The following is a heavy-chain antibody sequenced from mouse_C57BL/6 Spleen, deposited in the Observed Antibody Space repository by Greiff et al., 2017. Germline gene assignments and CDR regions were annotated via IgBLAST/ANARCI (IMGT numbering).Heavy chain of an antibody. CDR2: IDPGSGST. Sequence: QVQLKQPGAELVKPGASVKMSCKASGYTFTSYWITWVKQRPGQGLEWIGDIDPGSGSTNYNEKFKSKATLTVDTSSSTAYMQLSSLTSEDSAVYYCARGGPDSSGYFAYWGQGTLVTVSA. V-gene: IGHV1-55*01. J-gene: IGHJ3*01. D-gene: IGHD3-2*02. CDR3: ARGGPDSSGYFAY. CDR1: GYTFTSYW.